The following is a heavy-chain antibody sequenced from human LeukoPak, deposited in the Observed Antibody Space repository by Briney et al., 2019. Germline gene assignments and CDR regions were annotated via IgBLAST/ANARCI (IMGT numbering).Heavy chain of an antibody. Sequence: SETLSLTCAVYGGSFHHYYWSWIRQPPGKGLEWIGEVNHSGSATYNPSLKSRVAISVDTSKNQISLKLTSVTAADTAVYYCARGLTRGYSFGPPGFWGQGTLVAVSS. CDR3: ARGLTRGYSFGPPGF. CDR1: GGSFHHYY. J-gene: IGHJ4*02. V-gene: IGHV4-34*01. D-gene: IGHD5-18*01. CDR2: VNHSGSA.